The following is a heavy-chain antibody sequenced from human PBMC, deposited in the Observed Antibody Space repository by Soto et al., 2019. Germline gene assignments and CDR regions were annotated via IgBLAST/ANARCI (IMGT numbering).Heavy chain of an antibody. CDR3: ARSTPNWFDP. J-gene: IGHJ5*02. V-gene: IGHV4-4*07. CDR1: GAPISSYY. CDR2: IYTSGSP. Sequence: QVQLQESGPGLVKPSETLSPTSTVSGAPISSYYWSWIRQPAGKGLAWIGRIYTSGSPNYNPSLKSRVTMSVVTSKNQFALKLSSVTAADTAVYCCARSTPNWFDPWGQGTLVTVSS.